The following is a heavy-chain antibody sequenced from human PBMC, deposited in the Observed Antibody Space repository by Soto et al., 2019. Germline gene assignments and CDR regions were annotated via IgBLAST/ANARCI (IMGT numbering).Heavy chain of an antibody. J-gene: IGHJ6*02. Sequence: SVKVSCKASGGTFSSYAISWVRQAPGQGLEWMGGIIPIFGTANYAQKFQGRVTITADESTSTAYMELSSLRSEDTAVYYCARHGSNDHPLYYGMDVWGQGTTVTV. CDR3: ARHGSNDHPLYYGMDV. CDR2: IIPIFGTA. D-gene: IGHD2-8*01. V-gene: IGHV1-69*13. CDR1: GGTFSSYA.